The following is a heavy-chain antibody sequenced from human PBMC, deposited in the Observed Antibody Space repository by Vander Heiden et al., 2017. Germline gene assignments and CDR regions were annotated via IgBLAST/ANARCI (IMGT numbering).Heavy chain of an antibody. Sequence: QVQLVESGGGVVQPGRSLRLSCEASGFTFSSYAMHWVRQAPGKGLEWVAVISYDGSNKYYADSVKGRFTISRDNSKNTLYLQMNSLRAEDTAVYYCAREEWAGFDYWGQGTLVTVSS. V-gene: IGHV3-30-3*01. J-gene: IGHJ4*02. CDR1: GFTFSSYA. CDR3: AREEWAGFDY. CDR2: ISYDGSNK. D-gene: IGHD3-3*01.